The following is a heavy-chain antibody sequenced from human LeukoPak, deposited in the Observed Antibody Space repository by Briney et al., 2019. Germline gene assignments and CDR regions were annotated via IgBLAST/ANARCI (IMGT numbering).Heavy chain of an antibody. J-gene: IGHJ4*02. CDR1: GYTFTGYY. CDR3: ARGRFYYDSSAYVTPRYYFDY. Sequence: ASVKVSCKASGYTFTGYYMHWVRQAPGQGLEWMGWINPNSGGTNCAQKFQGWVTMTRDTSISTAYMELSRLRSDDTAVYYCARGRFYYDSSAYVTPRYYFDYWGQGTLVTVSS. V-gene: IGHV1-2*04. CDR2: INPNSGGT. D-gene: IGHD3-22*01.